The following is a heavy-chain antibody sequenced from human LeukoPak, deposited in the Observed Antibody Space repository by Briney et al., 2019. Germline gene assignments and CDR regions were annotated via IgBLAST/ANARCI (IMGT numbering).Heavy chain of an antibody. CDR3: AKEMYSSSSWDWLDP. CDR1: GFTFSSYG. Sequence: GGSLRLSCAASGFTFSSYGMHWVRQAPSKGLEWVAVISYDGSNKYYADSVKGRFTISRDNSKNTLYLQMNSLRAEDTAVYYCAKEMYSSSSWDWLDPWGQGTLVTVSS. V-gene: IGHV3-30*18. J-gene: IGHJ5*02. D-gene: IGHD6-6*01. CDR2: ISYDGSNK.